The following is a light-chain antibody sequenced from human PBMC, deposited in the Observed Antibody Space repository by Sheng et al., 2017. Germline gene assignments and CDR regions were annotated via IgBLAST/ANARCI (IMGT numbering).Light chain of an antibody. CDR3: HVWDSSNDHVV. CDR1: NIGTKS. Sequence: SYELTQPPSVSVAPGQTTRITCGGNNIGTKSVHWYQQKAGQAPVLVVYDDSDRPSGIPERFSGSNSGSTATLTVTGVEAGDEADYYCHVWDSSNDHVVFGGGTKLTVL. CDR2: DDS. J-gene: IGLJ3*02. V-gene: IGLV3-21*02.